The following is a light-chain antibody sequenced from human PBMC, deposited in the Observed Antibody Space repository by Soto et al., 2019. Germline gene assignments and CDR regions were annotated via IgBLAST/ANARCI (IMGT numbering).Light chain of an antibody. CDR2: KTS. J-gene: IGKJ2*01. CDR3: QQYYTMYT. CDR1: QSIDNW. Sequence: DIQMTQSPSTLSASVGDRVTITCRASQSIDNWLAWYQQKPGKAPKLLIYKTSSLGSGVPSRFSGSASGTEFTLTISSLHPDDVATYYCQQYYTMYTFGRGTKLEIK. V-gene: IGKV1-5*03.